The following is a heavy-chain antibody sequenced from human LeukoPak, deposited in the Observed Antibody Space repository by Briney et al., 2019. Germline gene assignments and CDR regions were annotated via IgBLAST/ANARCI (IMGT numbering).Heavy chain of an antibody. CDR2: IYYSGST. Sequence: SETLSLTCTVSGGSISSSSYYWGWIRHPPGKGLEWIGSIYYSGSTYYNPSLKSRVTISVDTSKTQFSLKLSSVTAADTAVYYCARVLGYCSSTSCYPPNDAFDIWGQGTMVTVSS. J-gene: IGHJ3*02. CDR3: ARVLGYCSSTSCYPPNDAFDI. V-gene: IGHV4-39*07. CDR1: GGSISSSSYY. D-gene: IGHD2-2*01.